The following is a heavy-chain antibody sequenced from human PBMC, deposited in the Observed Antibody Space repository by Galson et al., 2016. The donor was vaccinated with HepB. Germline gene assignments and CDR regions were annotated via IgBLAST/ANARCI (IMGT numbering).Heavy chain of an antibody. CDR3: AKVGRLVLGNYFDY. CDR2: ITSSFTM. CDR1: GVTFSTST. J-gene: IGHJ4*02. D-gene: IGHD6-6*01. V-gene: IGHV3-48*01. Sequence: SLRLSCAASGVTFSTSTMNWVRLAPGKGLDWLSNITSSFTMYYVDSVKGRFTISRDNAKNSLHLQMNSLRAEDTAVYYCAKVGRLVLGNYFDYWGQGTLVTVSS.